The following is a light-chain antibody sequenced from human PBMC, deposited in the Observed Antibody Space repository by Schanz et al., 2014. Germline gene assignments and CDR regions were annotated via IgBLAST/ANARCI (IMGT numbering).Light chain of an antibody. J-gene: IGLJ3*02. CDR3: SSYANSNTQV. CDR2: DVS. Sequence: QSALTQPASVSGSPGQSITISCTGTSSDVGGYNYVSWYQHHPGKAPKLMIYDVSNRPSGVSNRFSGSKSGNMASLTISGLQDEDEADYYCSSYANSNTQVFGRGTKLTVL. CDR1: SSDVGGYNY. V-gene: IGLV2-14*03.